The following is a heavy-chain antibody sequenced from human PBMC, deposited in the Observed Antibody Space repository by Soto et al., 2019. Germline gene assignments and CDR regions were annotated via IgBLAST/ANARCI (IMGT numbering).Heavy chain of an antibody. V-gene: IGHV4-39*01. Sequence: SETLSLTCTVSGGSISSSSYYWGWIRQPPGKGLEWIGSIYYSGSTYYNPSLKSRVTISVDTSKNQFSLKLSSVTAADTAVYYCARLVPVVYYYYYMDVWGKGTTVTVSS. J-gene: IGHJ6*03. CDR1: GGSISSSSYY. CDR3: ARLVPVVYYYYYMDV. CDR2: IYYSGST. D-gene: IGHD2-21*01.